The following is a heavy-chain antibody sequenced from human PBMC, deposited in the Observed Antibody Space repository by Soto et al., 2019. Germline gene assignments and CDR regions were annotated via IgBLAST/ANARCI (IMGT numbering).Heavy chain of an antibody. D-gene: IGHD2-2*01. Sequence: QVQLVESXXXXXXXXXSLRLSCAASGFTFSSYGMHWVRQAPGKGLEWVAVIWYDGSNKYYADSVKGRFTISRDNSKNTLYLQMDSLRAEDTAVYYCAREGIVVVPAAENYYFDYWGQGTLVTVSS. J-gene: IGHJ4*02. V-gene: IGHV3-33*01. CDR3: AREGIVVVPAAENYYFDY. CDR2: IWYDGSNK. CDR1: GFTFSSYG.